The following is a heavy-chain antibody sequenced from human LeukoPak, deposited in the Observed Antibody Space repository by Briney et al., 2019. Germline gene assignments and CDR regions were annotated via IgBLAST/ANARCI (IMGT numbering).Heavy chain of an antibody. CDR2: IYYSGST. V-gene: IGHV4-59*08. D-gene: IGHD6-19*01. Sequence: SETLSLTCTVSGGSISNYYWSWIRQPPGKGLEWIGYIYYSGSTNYNPSLKSRVTISVDTSKNQFSLKLSSVTAADTAVYYCARHRVPVTGFDSWGQGSLVTVSS. J-gene: IGHJ4*02. CDR3: ARHRVPVTGFDS. CDR1: GGSISNYY.